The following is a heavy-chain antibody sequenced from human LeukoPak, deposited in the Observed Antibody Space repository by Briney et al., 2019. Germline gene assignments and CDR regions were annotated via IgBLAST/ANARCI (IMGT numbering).Heavy chain of an antibody. CDR1: GGSISSYY. V-gene: IGHV4-59*01. CDR2: IYYSGST. J-gene: IGHJ6*02. CDR3: ARGPGYCSSTSCYISYYYYGMDV. Sequence: PSETLSLTCTVSGGSISSYYWSWIRQPPGKGLKWIGYIYYSGSTNYNPSLKSRVTISVDTSKNQFSLKLSSVTAADTAVYYCARGPGYCSSTSCYISYYYYGMDVWGQGTTVTVSS. D-gene: IGHD2-2*02.